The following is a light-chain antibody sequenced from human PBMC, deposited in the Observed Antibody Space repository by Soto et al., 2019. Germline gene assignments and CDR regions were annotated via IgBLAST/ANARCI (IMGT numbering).Light chain of an antibody. CDR2: GAS. V-gene: IGKV3-20*01. J-gene: IGKJ1*01. CDR1: QSVSSSY. CDR3: QKYGSSLTWT. Sequence: EIVLTQSPGTLSLSPGERATLSCRASQSVSSSYLAWYQQKPGQAPRLLIYGASSRATGIPDRFSGSGSGTDSTLTISRLEPEDVAVYYCQKYGSSLTWTFGQETKVDIK.